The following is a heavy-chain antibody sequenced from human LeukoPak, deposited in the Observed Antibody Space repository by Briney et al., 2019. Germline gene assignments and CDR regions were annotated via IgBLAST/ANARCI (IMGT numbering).Heavy chain of an antibody. J-gene: IGHJ5*01. Sequence: GGSLRLSCAASGFTFSRYDMHWVRQATGKGLEWISSIGTGGNTYYIGSVKGRFTISRENAKSSLYLQMNSLKAGDTAVYYCVRGGEIGFDSWGQGTLVTVSS. D-gene: IGHD3-16*01. CDR1: GFTFSRYD. V-gene: IGHV3-13*04. CDR3: VRGGEIGFDS. CDR2: IGTGGNT.